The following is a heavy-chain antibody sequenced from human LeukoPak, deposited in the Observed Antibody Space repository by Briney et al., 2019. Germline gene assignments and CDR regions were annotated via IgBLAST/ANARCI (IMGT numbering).Heavy chain of an antibody. Sequence: GGSLRLSCAASGFTSSSYSMNWVRQAPGKGLEWVSYISGSSSTIYYADSVKGRFTISRDNAKNSLYLQMNSLRAEDTAVYYCASLTTVDYYYYMDVWGKGTTVTVSS. J-gene: IGHJ6*03. D-gene: IGHD4-23*01. V-gene: IGHV3-48*01. CDR2: ISGSSSTI. CDR3: ASLTTVDYYYYMDV. CDR1: GFTSSSYS.